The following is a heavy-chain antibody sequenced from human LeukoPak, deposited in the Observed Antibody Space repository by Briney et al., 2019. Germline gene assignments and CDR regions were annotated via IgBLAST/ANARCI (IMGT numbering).Heavy chain of an antibody. CDR3: TRMTTGHDY. V-gene: IGHV4-34*01. D-gene: IGHD4-17*01. CDR2: INHSGYT. Sequence: SETLSLTCAVSGVSFDDYYWSWVRQIPGKGLEWIGEINHSGYTNDNPSLKSRVTLSIDTSRKQFSLNLRSVTVADAGTYYCTRMTTGHDYWGQGTLVTVSS. CDR1: GVSFDDYY. J-gene: IGHJ4*02.